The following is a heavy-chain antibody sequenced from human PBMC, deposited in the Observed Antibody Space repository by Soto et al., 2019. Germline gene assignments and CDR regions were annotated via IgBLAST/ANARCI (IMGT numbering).Heavy chain of an antibody. D-gene: IGHD5-18*01. J-gene: IGHJ4*02. CDR2: ISAYNGNT. CDR1: GYTFTSYG. CDR3: ARDRKGYSYGPFDY. V-gene: IGHV1-18*01. Sequence: GASVKVSCKASGYTFTSYGISWVRQAPGQGLEWMGWISAYNGNTNYAQKLQGRVTMTTDTSTSTAYMELRSLRSDDTAVYYCARDRKGYSYGPFDYWGQGTLVTVSS.